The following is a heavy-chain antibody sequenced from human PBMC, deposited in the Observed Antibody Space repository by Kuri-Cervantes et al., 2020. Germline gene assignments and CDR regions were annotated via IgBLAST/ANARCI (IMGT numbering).Heavy chain of an antibody. CDR2: ISYDGSNK. V-gene: IGHV3-30*03. Sequence: GESLKISCEASGFTFSTYGMHWVRQAPGKGLEWVAVISYDGSNKFYADSVKGRFTISRDNSKNTLYLQMNSLRAKDTAVYYCARASADGGYDYWGQGTLVTVSS. CDR1: GFTFSTYG. J-gene: IGHJ4*02. CDR3: ARASADGGYDY. D-gene: IGHD5-12*01.